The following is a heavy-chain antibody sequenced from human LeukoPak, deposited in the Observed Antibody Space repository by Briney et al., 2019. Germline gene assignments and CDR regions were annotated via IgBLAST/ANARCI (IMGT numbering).Heavy chain of an antibody. CDR3: ARDPSIAAAGTGWFDP. J-gene: IGHJ5*02. CDR2: ISAYNGNT. D-gene: IGHD6-13*01. CDR1: GYTFTSYG. V-gene: IGHV1-18*01. Sequence: GASVKVSCKASGYTFTSYGISWVRQAPRQGLEWMGWISAYNGNTNYAQKLQGRVTMTTDTSTSTAYMELRSLRSDDTAVYYCARDPSIAAAGTGWFDPWGQGTLVTVSS.